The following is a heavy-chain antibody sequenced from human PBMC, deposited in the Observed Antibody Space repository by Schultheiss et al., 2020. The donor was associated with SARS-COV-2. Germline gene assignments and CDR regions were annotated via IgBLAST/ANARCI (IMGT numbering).Heavy chain of an antibody. CDR1: GYTFTGYY. V-gene: IGHV1-2*02. J-gene: IGHJ6*03. D-gene: IGHD2-2*01. Sequence: ASVKVSCKASGYTFTGYYMHWVRQAPGQGLEWMGWINPNSGGTNYAQKFQGRVTMTRDTSISTAYMELSRLRSDDTAVYYCERDQLLNRGNYYYYYYMDVWGKGTTVTVSS. CDR3: ERDQLLNRGNYYYYYYMDV. CDR2: INPNSGGT.